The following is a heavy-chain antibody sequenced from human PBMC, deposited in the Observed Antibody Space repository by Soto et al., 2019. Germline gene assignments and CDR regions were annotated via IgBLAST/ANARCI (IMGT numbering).Heavy chain of an antibody. CDR3: ARGGVGAASGWFDP. Sequence: QVQLVQSGAEVKKPGASVKVSCKASGYIFTSYGITWVRQAPGQGLEWMGWITAYNGNTNYAQKFKGGVTITTDTSTTTAYMELRTLRPDNTAVYYCARGGVGAASGWFDPWGQGTLVTVSS. CDR2: ITAYNGNT. D-gene: IGHD2-15*01. V-gene: IGHV1-18*01. CDR1: GYIFTSYG. J-gene: IGHJ5*02.